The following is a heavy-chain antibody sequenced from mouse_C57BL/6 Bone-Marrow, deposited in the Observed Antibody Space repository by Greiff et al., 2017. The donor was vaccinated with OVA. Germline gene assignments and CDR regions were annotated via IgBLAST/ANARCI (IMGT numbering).Heavy chain of an antibody. Sequence: EVQLQQSGGDLVKPGGSLKLSCAASGFTFSSYGMSWVRQTPDKRLEWVATISSGGSYTYYPDSVKGRFTISRDNAKNTLYLQMSSLKSEDTAMYYCARHYDYNWYFDVWGTGTTVTVSS. CDR1: GFTFSSYG. V-gene: IGHV5-6*01. CDR3: ARHYDYNWYFDV. D-gene: IGHD2-4*01. CDR2: ISSGGSYT. J-gene: IGHJ1*03.